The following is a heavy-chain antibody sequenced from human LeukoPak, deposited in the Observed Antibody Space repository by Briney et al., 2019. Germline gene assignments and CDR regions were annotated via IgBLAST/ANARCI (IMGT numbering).Heavy chain of an antibody. Sequence: SETLSLTCTVSGGSISSSSYYWGWIRQPPGKGLEWIGSIYYSGSTYYNPSLKSRVTISVDTSKNQFSLKLSSVTAADTAVYYCASGSDVLRFLEWLLPLDYWGQGTLVTVSS. D-gene: IGHD3-3*01. CDR3: ASGSDVLRFLEWLLPLDY. CDR2: IYYSGST. J-gene: IGHJ4*02. CDR1: GGSISSSSYY. V-gene: IGHV4-39*01.